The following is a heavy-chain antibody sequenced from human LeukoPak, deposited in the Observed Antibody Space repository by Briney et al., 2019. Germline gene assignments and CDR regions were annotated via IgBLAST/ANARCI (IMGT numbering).Heavy chain of an antibody. CDR3: ARGALRYSDY. D-gene: IGHD3-9*01. J-gene: IGHJ4*02. V-gene: IGHV3-48*02. Sequence: GGSLRLSCAGTGFTFSSDAMGWVRQAPGKGLEWVSPISSSSSAIYYAASVKGRFTISRDNAKNSLHLQMNSLRDEDTAVYYCARGALRYSDYWGQGTLVTVSS. CDR1: GFTFSSDA. CDR2: ISSSSSAI.